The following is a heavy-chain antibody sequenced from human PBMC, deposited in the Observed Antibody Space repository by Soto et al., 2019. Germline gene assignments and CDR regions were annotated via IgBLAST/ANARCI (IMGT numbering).Heavy chain of an antibody. J-gene: IGHJ4*02. CDR3: AKSGPTNYFDH. CDR2: ISGGGAFT. V-gene: IGHV3-23*01. Sequence: EVQLLESGGALVQRGGSLRLSCAASGFPFSSYVMSWVRQAPGKGLEWVSGISGGGAFTYYADSVKGRFTISRDDSKNTLYLQMNSLRVDDTAVYYCAKSGPTNYFDHWGQGTPVTVSS. CDR1: GFPFSSYV.